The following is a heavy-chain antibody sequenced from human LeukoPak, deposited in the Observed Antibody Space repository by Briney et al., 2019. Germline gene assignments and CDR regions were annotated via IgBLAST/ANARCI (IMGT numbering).Heavy chain of an antibody. Sequence: GESLKISCKGSGYSFTSYWISWVRQMPGKGLEWMGRIDPSDFYTNYGPSFQGHVTISADKSISTAYLQWSSLKASDTAMYYCARLGDTAMWGVYWGQGTLVTVSS. CDR3: ARLGDTAMWGVY. D-gene: IGHD5-18*01. CDR2: IDPSDFYT. CDR1: GYSFTSYW. V-gene: IGHV5-10-1*01. J-gene: IGHJ4*02.